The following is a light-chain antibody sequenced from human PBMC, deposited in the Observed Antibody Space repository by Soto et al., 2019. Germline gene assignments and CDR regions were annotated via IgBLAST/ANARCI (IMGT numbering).Light chain of an antibody. CDR1: QDISNY. CDR3: RQYDNLPPYT. J-gene: IGKJ2*01. Sequence: DIQMTQSPSSLSASVGDRVTITCQASQDISNYLNWYQQKPGKAPKLLIYDASNLETGVPSRFSGSGSGTDFTLTISSLQPEDIATYYCRQYDNLPPYTFGQGTKLEIK. CDR2: DAS. V-gene: IGKV1-33*01.